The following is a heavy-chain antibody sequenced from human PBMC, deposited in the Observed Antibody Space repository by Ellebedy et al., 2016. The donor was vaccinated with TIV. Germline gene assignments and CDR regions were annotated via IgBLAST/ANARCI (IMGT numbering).Heavy chain of an antibody. D-gene: IGHD1-1*01. CDR3: ARDLERYNYYYYGMDV. CDR1: GFTFSSYA. CDR2: ISYDGSNK. Sequence: GESLKISXAASGFTFSSYAMSWVRQAPGKGLEWVAVISYDGSNKYYADSVKGRFTISRDNSKNTLYLQMNSLRAEDTAVYYCARDLERYNYYYYGMDVWGQGTTVTVSS. J-gene: IGHJ6*02. V-gene: IGHV3-30-3*01.